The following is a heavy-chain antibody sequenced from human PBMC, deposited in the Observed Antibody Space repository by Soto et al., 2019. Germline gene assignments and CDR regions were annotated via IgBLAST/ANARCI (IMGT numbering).Heavy chain of an antibody. D-gene: IGHD2-2*01. CDR2: ISGSGYST. CDR1: GFTFSSYA. Sequence: EVQLLESGGGLVQPGGSLRLSCAASGFTFSSYAMSWVRQAPGKGLEWVSAISGSGYSTYYADSVKGRFTISRDNSKNTLYLQMNSLRAEDTAVDYCAKGRGYCTSTSCYVGSDYWGQGTLVTVSS. J-gene: IGHJ4*02. CDR3: AKGRGYCTSTSCYVGSDY. V-gene: IGHV3-23*01.